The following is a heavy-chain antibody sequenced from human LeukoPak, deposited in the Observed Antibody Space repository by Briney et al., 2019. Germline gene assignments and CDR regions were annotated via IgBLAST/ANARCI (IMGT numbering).Heavy chain of an antibody. CDR1: GSTFSIYS. D-gene: IGHD3-10*01. J-gene: IGHJ4*02. Sequence: KSGGSLRLSCAASGSTFSIYSMNWVRQAPGKGLEWVSSISSSSSYIYYADSVKGRFTISRDNAKNSLYLQMNSLRAEDTAVYYCARGLRGSGSYPLFFDYWGQGTLVTVSS. CDR3: ARGLRGSGSYPLFFDY. V-gene: IGHV3-21*01. CDR2: ISSSSSYI.